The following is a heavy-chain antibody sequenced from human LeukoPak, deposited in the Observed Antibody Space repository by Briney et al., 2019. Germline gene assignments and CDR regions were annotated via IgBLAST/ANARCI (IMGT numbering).Heavy chain of an antibody. CDR3: ARVGKTGGVDIVATERYYFDY. D-gene: IGHD5-12*01. J-gene: IGHJ4*02. CDR2: INPNSGGT. V-gene: IGHV1-2*02. CDR1: GHTITGYY. Sequence: GASVKVSCKASGHTITGYYMHWVRQAPGQGLEWMGWINPNSGGTNYAQKFQGRVTMTRDTTISTAYMELSSLRSEDTAVYYCARVGKTGGVDIVATERYYFDYWGQGTLVTVSS.